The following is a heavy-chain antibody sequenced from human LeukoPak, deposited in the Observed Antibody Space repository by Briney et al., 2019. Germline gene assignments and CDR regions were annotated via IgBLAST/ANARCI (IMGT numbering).Heavy chain of an antibody. J-gene: IGHJ4*02. D-gene: IGHD1-26*01. CDR2: IYYSGST. CDR3: ARYSGSYPDY. V-gene: IGHV4-59*01. CDR1: GGSISSYS. Sequence: SGTLSLTCAVSGGSISSYSWSWIRQPPGQGLEWVGYIYYSGSTNYNPSLKSRVTISVDTSKNQFSLKLSSVTAADTAVYYCARYSGSYPDYWGQGTLVTVSS.